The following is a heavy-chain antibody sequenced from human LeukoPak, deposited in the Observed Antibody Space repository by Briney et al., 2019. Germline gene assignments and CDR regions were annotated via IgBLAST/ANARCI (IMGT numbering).Heavy chain of an antibody. V-gene: IGHV4-38-2*02. Sequence: SETLSLTCTVSGYSISSAYYWGWIRQPPGKGLEWIGSIHHTGSTYYNPSLKSRATISVDTSKNQFSLKLSSVAAADTAVYYCARRGSGTYPFDYWGQGTLVTVSS. CDR2: IHHTGST. J-gene: IGHJ4*02. CDR3: ARRGSGTYPFDY. CDR1: GYSISSAYY. D-gene: IGHD3-10*01.